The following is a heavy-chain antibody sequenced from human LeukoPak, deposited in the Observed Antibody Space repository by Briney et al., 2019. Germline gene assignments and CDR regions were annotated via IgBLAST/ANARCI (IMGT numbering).Heavy chain of an antibody. CDR3: ATLGPIVVVVAATSESAFDI. Sequence: ASVKVSCKASGGTFSSYAISWVRQAPGQGLEWMGRIIPILGIANYAQKFQGRVTITADKSTSTAYMELSSLRSEDTAVYYCATLGPIVVVVAATSESAFDIWGQGTMVTVSS. V-gene: IGHV1-69*04. CDR1: GGTFSSYA. CDR2: IIPILGIA. D-gene: IGHD2-15*01. J-gene: IGHJ3*02.